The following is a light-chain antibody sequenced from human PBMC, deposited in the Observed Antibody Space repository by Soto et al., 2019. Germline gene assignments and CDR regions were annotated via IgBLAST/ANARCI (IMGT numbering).Light chain of an antibody. CDR1: QSVSSSY. J-gene: IGKJ1*01. CDR3: QQYGSSPWT. Sequence: ELVLTQSPGTLSLSPGERATLSCRASQSVSSSYLAWYQQKPGQAPRLLIYGASSRATGIPDRFSGSGSGTAFTLTISRLEPEDFAVYYCQQYGSSPWTFGLGTKVEIK. CDR2: GAS. V-gene: IGKV3-20*01.